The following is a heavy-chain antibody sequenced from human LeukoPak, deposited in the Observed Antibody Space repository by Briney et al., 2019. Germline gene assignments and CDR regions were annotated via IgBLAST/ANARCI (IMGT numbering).Heavy chain of an antibody. D-gene: IGHD3-10*01. CDR3: AKLGGGHVLLSFDYGMDV. V-gene: IGHV3-33*06. J-gene: IGHJ6*02. CDR2: IWYDGSNK. CDR1: GFTFSSYG. Sequence: PGRSLRLSCAASGFTFSSYGMHWVRQAPGKGLEWVAVIWYDGSNKYYADSVKGRFTISRDNSKNTLYLQMNSLRAEDTAVYYCAKLGGGHVLLSFDYGMDVWGQGTTVTVSS.